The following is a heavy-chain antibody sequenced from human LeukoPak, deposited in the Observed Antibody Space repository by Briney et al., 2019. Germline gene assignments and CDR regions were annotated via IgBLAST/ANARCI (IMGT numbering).Heavy chain of an antibody. D-gene: IGHD4-11*01. J-gene: IGHJ5*02. Sequence: SETLSLTCTVSGGSISSYYWSWIRQPPGKGLEWIGYIYYSGNTNYNPSLKSRVTISVDTSKNQFSLKLSSVTAADTAVYYCARDRDYRFDPWGQGTLVTVSS. CDR3: ARDRDYRFDP. V-gene: IGHV4-59*01. CDR1: GGSISSYY. CDR2: IYYSGNT.